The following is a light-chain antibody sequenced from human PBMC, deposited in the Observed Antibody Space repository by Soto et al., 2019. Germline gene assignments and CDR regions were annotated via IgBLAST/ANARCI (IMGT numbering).Light chain of an antibody. V-gene: IGKV3-15*01. J-gene: IGKJ1*01. CDR3: LQYHNLWA. CDR2: RAS. Sequence: IVMTQSPATLSVSPGERATLSCRASQNIYRNVAWYQQRPGQPPRLLIYRASTRATGIPARFSGSGSGTEFTLTISSQQSEDFTVYSCLQYHNLWAFGQGTKVEIK. CDR1: QNIYRN.